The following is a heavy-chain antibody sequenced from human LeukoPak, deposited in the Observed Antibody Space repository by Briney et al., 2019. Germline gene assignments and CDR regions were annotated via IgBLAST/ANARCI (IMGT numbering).Heavy chain of an antibody. CDR3: ASTTSYGDYSYYFDY. J-gene: IGHJ4*02. D-gene: IGHD4-17*01. Sequence: SETLTLTCTVSGGSISSYYWSWIRQPPGKGLEWIGYIYYSGSTNYNPSLKSRVTISVDTSKNQFSLKLSSVTAADTAVYYCASTTSYGDYSYYFDYWGQGTLVTVSS. V-gene: IGHV4-59*01. CDR1: GGSISSYY. CDR2: IYYSGST.